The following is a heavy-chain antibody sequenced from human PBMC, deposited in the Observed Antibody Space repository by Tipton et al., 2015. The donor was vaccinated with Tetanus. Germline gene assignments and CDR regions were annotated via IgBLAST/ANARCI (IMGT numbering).Heavy chain of an antibody. CDR1: GYSFTSYW. Sequence: VQLVQSGAEVKKPGESLKISCKGSGYSFTSYWIGWVRQMPGQGLEWMGIIYPGDSATRYSPPFQGQVTISADKSISTAYLQWSSLKASDTAMYYCARRRGSSWYEPKTLGWAFDYWGQGTLVTVSS. V-gene: IGHV5-51*01. CDR2: IYPGDSAT. D-gene: IGHD6-13*01. CDR3: ARRRGSSWYEPKTLGWAFDY. J-gene: IGHJ4*02.